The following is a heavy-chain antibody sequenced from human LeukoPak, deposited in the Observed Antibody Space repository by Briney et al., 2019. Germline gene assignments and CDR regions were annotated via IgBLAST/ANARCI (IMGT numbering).Heavy chain of an antibody. CDR1: GFTFSSYS. Sequence: GGSLRLSCAASGFTFSSYSMNWVRQAPGKGLEWVSYISSSSSTIYYADSVKGRFTISRDNAKNSLYLQMNSLRAEDTAVYYCAKDITWGYSSSWFSFDYWGQGTLVTVSS. V-gene: IGHV3-48*01. J-gene: IGHJ4*02. D-gene: IGHD6-13*01. CDR2: ISSSSSTI. CDR3: AKDITWGYSSSWFSFDY.